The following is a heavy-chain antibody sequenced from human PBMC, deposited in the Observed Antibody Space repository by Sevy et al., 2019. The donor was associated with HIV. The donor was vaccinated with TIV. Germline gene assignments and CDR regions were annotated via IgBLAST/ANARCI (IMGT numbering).Heavy chain of an antibody. CDR1: GFTFSSYS. V-gene: IGHV3-21*01. J-gene: IGHJ4*02. CDR2: ISSSSSYI. CDR3: ASSRYGSGGPFDY. Sequence: GGSLRLSCAASGFTFSSYSMNWVRQAPGKGLEWVSSISSSSSYIYYADSVKGRFTISRDNGKNSLYLQMNSLRAEDTAVYYCASSRYGSGGPFDYWGQGTLVTVSS. D-gene: IGHD3-10*01.